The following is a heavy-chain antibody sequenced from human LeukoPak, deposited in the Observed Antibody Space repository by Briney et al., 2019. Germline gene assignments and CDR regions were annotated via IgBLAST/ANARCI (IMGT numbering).Heavy chain of an antibody. Sequence: PGGSLRLSCAASGFTFSSYSMNWVRQAPGKGLEWVSYISSSSSTIYYADSVKGRFTISRDNANNSLYLQMNSLRAEDTAVYYCARGDRTIFGVDTLYYYYMDVWGKGTTFTVSS. J-gene: IGHJ6*03. CDR1: GFTFSSYS. CDR2: ISSSSSTI. D-gene: IGHD3-3*01. CDR3: ARGDRTIFGVDTLYYYYMDV. V-gene: IGHV3-48*01.